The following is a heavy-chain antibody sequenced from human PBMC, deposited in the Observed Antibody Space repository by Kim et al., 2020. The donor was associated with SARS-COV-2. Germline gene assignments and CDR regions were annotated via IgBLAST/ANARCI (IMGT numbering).Heavy chain of an antibody. D-gene: IGHD3-3*02. CDR1: GFLFTNAW. J-gene: IGHJ4*02. V-gene: IGHV3-66*01. CDR2: FNGTT. CDR3: TRILGGSHYSIDY. Sequence: GGSLRLSCAASGFLFTNAWVNWVRQAPGKGLEWVGRFNGTTEYAASVKGRFTMSRDDSKNMVYLQMNSLKTDDSAIYFCTRILGGSHYSIDYWGQGTLVTVSS.